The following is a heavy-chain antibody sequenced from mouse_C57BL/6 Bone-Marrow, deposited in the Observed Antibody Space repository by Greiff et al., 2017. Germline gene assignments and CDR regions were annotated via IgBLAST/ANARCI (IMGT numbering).Heavy chain of an antibody. V-gene: IGHV1-7*01. J-gene: IGHJ1*03. Sequence: QVQLKQSGAELAKPGASVKLSCKASGYTFTSYWMHWVKQRPGQGLEWIGNINPSSGYTKYNQKFKDKATLTADKSSSTAYMQLSSLTYEDSAVYYCGGGLHWYFDVWGTGTTVTVSS. CDR3: GGGLHWYFDV. CDR2: INPSSGYT. D-gene: IGHD1-1*02. CDR1: GYTFTSYW.